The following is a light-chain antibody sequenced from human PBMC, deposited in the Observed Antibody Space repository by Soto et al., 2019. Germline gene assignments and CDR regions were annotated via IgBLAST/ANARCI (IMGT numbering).Light chain of an antibody. CDR1: QGIAPY. CDR3: QKYNRAPLT. CDR2: ATS. Sequence: DVQMTQSPSSLSAFVGDRVTITCRASQGIAPYLAWFQQKPGKVPKLLIYATSTLQSGVPSRFSGSGSGTDFTLTVTSLQPEDGGTYYCQKYNRAPLTFGGGTKVEIK. J-gene: IGKJ4*01. V-gene: IGKV1-27*01.